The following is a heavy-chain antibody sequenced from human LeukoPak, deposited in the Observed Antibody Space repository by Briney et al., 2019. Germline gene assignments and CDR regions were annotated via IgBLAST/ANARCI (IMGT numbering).Heavy chain of an antibody. D-gene: IGHD1-14*01. V-gene: IGHV3-53*04. J-gene: IGHJ3*02. CDR3: ARAGPYDAFDI. CDR2: IYSGGST. Sequence: GGSLRLSCAASGFSVNSNYMSWVRQAPGKGLEWVLVIYSGGSTYYADSVKGRFTISRHISKNTLYLQMNSLRAEDTAVYYCARAGPYDAFDIWGQGTMVTVSS. CDR1: GFSVNSNY.